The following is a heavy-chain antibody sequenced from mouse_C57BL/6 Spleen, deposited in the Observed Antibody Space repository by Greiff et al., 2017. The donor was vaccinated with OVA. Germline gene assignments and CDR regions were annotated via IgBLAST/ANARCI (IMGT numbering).Heavy chain of an antibody. D-gene: IGHD4-1*01. CDR1: GYTFTSYW. V-gene: IGHV1-64*01. CDR3: ARENWDYFDY. Sequence: QVQLQHPGAELVKPGASVKLSCKASGYTFTSYWMHWVKQRPGQGLEWIGMIHPNSGSTNYNEKFKSKATLTVDKSSSTAYMQLSSLTSEDSAVYYCARENWDYFDYWGQGTTLTVSS. CDR2: IHPNSGST. J-gene: IGHJ2*01.